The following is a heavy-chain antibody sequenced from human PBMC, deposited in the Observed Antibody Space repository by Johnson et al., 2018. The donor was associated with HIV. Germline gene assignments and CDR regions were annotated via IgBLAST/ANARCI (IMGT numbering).Heavy chain of an antibody. J-gene: IGHJ3*02. D-gene: IGHD6-13*01. V-gene: IGHV3-7*02. CDR1: GFTFSTYC. Sequence: VQLVESGGGLVQPGGSLRLSCAASGFTFSTYCLSWVRQAPGKGLEWVANINQDGSEKYYVDSVKGRFTISRDNAKNSRYMQMNSRRAEDTAVYYCARGDSSSWYEFAFDIWGQGTMVTVSS. CDR3: ARGDSSSWYEFAFDI. CDR2: INQDGSEK.